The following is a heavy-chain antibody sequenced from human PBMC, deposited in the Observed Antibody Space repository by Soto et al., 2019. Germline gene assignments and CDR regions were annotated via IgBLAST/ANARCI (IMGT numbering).Heavy chain of an antibody. V-gene: IGHV5-10-1*01. Sequence: PGESLQIPCKASGYTFTNYWISWVRQMPGKGLEWMGRIDPSDSYTKYSPSFRGFVTISDDTSINTAYLQWSSLKASDTAMYYCARHLNSYDNSGYYYPAFDIWGQGTMVTVSS. D-gene: IGHD3-22*01. CDR2: IDPSDSYT. CDR3: ARHLNSYDNSGYYYPAFDI. CDR1: GYTFTNYW. J-gene: IGHJ3*02.